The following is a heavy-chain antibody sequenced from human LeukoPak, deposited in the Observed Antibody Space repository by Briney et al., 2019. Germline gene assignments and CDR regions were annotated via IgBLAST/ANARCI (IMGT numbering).Heavy chain of an antibody. D-gene: IGHD4-17*01. J-gene: IGHJ4*02. CDR2: IIPIFGTA. Sequence: ASVKVSCKASGGTFSSYAISWVRQAPGQGLEWMGGIIPIFGTANYAQKFQGRVTITADKSTSTAYMELRSLRSDDTAVYYCARVRAYGDHIDYWGQGTLVTVSS. V-gene: IGHV1-69*06. CDR1: GGTFSSYA. CDR3: ARVRAYGDHIDY.